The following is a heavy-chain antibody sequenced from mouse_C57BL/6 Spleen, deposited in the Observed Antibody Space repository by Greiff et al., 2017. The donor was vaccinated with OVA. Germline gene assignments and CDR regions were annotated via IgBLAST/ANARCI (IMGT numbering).Heavy chain of an antibody. CDR1: GYTFTSYW. V-gene: IGHV1-55*01. CDR2: IYPGSGST. J-gene: IGHJ4*01. D-gene: IGHD4-1*02. CDR3: ERLTTGTDAMDY. Sequence: QVQLQQPGAELVKPGASVKMSCKASGYTFTSYWITWVKQRPGQGLEWIGDIYPGSGSTNSNEKFKSKATLTVDTSSSTAYMQLSSLTSEDSAVYYCERLTTGTDAMDYWGQGTSVTVSS.